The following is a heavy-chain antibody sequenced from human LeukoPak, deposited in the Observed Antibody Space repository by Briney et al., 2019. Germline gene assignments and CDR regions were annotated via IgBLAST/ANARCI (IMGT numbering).Heavy chain of an antibody. V-gene: IGHV1-24*01. CDR2: FDPEDGET. CDR1: GYTLTELS. CDR3: ATGWRSTYNWFDP. J-gene: IGHJ5*02. D-gene: IGHD2-15*01. Sequence: VASVKVSCKVSGYTLTELSMHWVRQAPGKGLEWMGGFDPEDGETIYAQKFQGRVTMTEDTSTDTAYMELSSLRSEDTAVYYCATGWRSTYNWFDPWGQGTLVTVSS.